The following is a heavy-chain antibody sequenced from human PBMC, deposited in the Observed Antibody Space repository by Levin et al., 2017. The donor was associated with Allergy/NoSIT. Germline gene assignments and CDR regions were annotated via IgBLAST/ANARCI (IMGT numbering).Heavy chain of an antibody. D-gene: IGHD6-19*01. J-gene: IGHJ3*02. Sequence: SETLSLTCTVSGGSISSSTYYWGWIRQPPGKDLEWLGSLSYSGITYYNPSLKSRVTISLDTSENQFSLHLSSVTAADTAVYYCARHFPHIPVAGSLQAFDIWGQGTMVTVSS. V-gene: IGHV4-39*01. CDR3: ARHFPHIPVAGSLQAFDI. CDR2: LSYSGIT. CDR1: GGSISSSTYY.